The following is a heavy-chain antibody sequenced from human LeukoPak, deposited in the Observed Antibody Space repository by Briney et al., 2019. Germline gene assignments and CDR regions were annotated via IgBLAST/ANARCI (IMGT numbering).Heavy chain of an antibody. J-gene: IGHJ5*02. CDR3: AKAGDYGDYGVGWFDP. CDR1: GFTFDDYA. V-gene: IGHV3-9*01. Sequence: GGSLRLSCAASGFTFDDYAMHWVRQAPGKGLEWVSGISWNSGSIGYADSVKGRFTISRDNAKNSLYLQMNSLRAEDTALYYCAKAGDYGDYGVGWFDPWGQGTLVTVSS. D-gene: IGHD4-17*01. CDR2: ISWNSGSI.